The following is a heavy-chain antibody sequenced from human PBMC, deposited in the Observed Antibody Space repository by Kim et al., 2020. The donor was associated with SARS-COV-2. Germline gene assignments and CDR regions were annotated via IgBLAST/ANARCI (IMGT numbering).Heavy chain of an antibody. Sequence: SETLSLTCTISGFSVSSSCWWTWVRQAPGKGLEWIGEVLHRGTTYYSPSLENRVTISVDKSKNQVALKLSSVTAADTAVYYCARAPAYTWNNIPSVGLDVWGQGITVIVSS. CDR1: GFSVSSSCW. D-gene: IGHD3-16*01. V-gene: IGHV4-4*02. CDR2: VLHRGTT. J-gene: IGHJ6*02. CDR3: ARAPAYTWNNIPSVGLDV.